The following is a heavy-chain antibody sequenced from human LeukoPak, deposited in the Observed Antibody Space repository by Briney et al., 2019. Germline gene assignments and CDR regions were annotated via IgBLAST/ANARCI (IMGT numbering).Heavy chain of an antibody. CDR3: ARASGSWRWPGYFDL. CDR1: GGSFSSYY. D-gene: IGHD6-13*01. V-gene: IGHV4-59*01. Sequence: PSETLSLTCAVYGGSFSSYYWSWIRQPPGKGLEWIGYIYYSGSTNYNPSLKSRVTISVDTSKNQFSLKLSSVTAADTAVYYCARASGSWRWPGYFDLWGRGTLVTVSS. J-gene: IGHJ2*01. CDR2: IYYSGST.